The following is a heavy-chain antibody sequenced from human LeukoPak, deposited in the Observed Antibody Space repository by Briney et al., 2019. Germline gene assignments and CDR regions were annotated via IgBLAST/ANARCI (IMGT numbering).Heavy chain of an antibody. CDR2: IYYSGST. CDR1: GGSISSSSYY. V-gene: IGHV4-39*01. CDR3: ARSHIVAVTGFAFAI. D-gene: IGHD2-21*02. Sequence: PSETLSLTCTVSGGSISSSSYYWGWIRQPPGKGLEWIGSIYYSGSTYYNPSLKSRVTITVDTSKNQFSLKLSSVTAADTTVYYCARSHIVAVTGFAFAIWGQGSMVTVSS. J-gene: IGHJ3*02.